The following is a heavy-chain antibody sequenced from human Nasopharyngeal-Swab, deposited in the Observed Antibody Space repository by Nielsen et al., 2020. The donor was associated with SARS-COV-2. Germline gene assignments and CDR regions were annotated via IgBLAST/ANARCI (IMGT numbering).Heavy chain of an antibody. CDR2: IYPGDSDT. D-gene: IGHD3-10*01. CDR3: ARRYYGSGSRTSYFDL. Sequence: GSLRLSCKGSGYSFTSYWIGWVRQMPGKGLEWMGIIYPGDSDTRYSPSFQGQVTISADKSISTAYLQWSSLKASDTAMYYCARRYYGSGSRTSYFDLWGRGTLVTVSS. V-gene: IGHV5-51*01. CDR1: GYSFTSYW. J-gene: IGHJ2*01.